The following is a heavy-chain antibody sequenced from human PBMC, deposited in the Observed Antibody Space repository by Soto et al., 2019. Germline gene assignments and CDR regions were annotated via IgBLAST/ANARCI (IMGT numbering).Heavy chain of an antibody. CDR1: GFNFDNNW. CDR2: IKPDGSDK. V-gene: IGHV3-7*01. CDR3: ARDTTGILDY. J-gene: IGHJ4*02. Sequence: RGSLRLSCAASGFNFDNNWMAWVRQAPGKGLEWGANIKPDGSDKNYVDSVKGRFTISRDNAKNSLYLQMNSLRAEDSAVYSCARDTTGILDYWGQGTLVTVSS. D-gene: IGHD1-1*01.